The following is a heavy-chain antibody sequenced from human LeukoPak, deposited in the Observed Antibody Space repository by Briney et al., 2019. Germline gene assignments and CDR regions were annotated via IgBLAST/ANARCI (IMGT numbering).Heavy chain of an antibody. D-gene: IGHD3-10*01. CDR2: IFGNGDTT. V-gene: IGHV3-23*01. J-gene: IGHJ4*02. CDR1: GFTFSSYA. CDR3: AKRNTMVRGGPCFDY. Sequence: GGSLRLSCAASGFTFSSYAMNWVRQAPGKGLEWVSIIFGNGDTTYYADSDKGRFTVSRDNSKDTLYLQMTDLRPDDTAIYYCAKRNTMVRGGPCFDYWGQGLLVTVSS.